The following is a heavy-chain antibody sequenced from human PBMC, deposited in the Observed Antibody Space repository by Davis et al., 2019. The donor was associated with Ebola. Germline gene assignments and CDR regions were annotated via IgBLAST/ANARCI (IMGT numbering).Heavy chain of an antibody. CDR2: IYYSGST. V-gene: IGHV4-61*01. CDR3: ARSPIYYYYGMDV. CDR1: SGSVDSGSYH. J-gene: IGHJ6*02. Sequence: SETLSLTCTISSGSVDSGSYHWSWIRQPPGKGLEWIGYIYYSGSTNYNPSLKSRVTISVDTSKNQFSLKLSSVTAADTAVYYCARSPIYYYYGMDVWGQGTTVTVSS.